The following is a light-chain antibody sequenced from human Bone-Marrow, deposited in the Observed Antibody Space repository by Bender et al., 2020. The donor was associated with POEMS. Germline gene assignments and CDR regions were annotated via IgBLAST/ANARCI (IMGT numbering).Light chain of an antibody. J-gene: IGLJ3*02. V-gene: IGLV3-21*02. Sequence: SYVLTQPPSLSVAPGQTARISCGGNNLGSKSVHWYQHKPGQAPLLVVYDSTNRPSGIPARLSGSNSGNTATLTITGVDAGDEADYYCQVCDDSRGHLVFGGGSKLTVL. CDR1: NLGSKS. CDR3: QVCDDSRGHLV. CDR2: DST.